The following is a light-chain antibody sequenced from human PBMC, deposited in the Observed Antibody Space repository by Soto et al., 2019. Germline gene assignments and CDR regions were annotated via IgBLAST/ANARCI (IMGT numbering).Light chain of an antibody. V-gene: IGKV1-5*03. J-gene: IGKJ1*01. CDR2: KAS. CDR3: QQYNSYWT. Sequence: DIQMTQSPSTLPASVGXGXXXXXRASQSISSWLAWYQQKPGKAPNLLIYKASSLEGGVPSRFSGSGSGTEFTLTISSLQPDNFATYYCQQYNSYWTFGQGTKVDI. CDR1: QSISSW.